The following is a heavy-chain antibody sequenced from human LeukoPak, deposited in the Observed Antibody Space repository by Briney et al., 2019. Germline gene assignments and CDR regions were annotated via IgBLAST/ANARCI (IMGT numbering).Heavy chain of an antibody. CDR2: IYYSRST. CDR3: ARGVYIAAAQYGY. CDR1: GGSISSYY. Sequence: SETLSLTCTVSGGSISSYYWNWIRQPPGKGLEWIGYIYYSRSTNYNPSLKSRVTISVDTSKNQFSLKLNSVTAADTAVYYCARGVYIAAAQYGYWGQGTLVTVSS. D-gene: IGHD6-13*01. V-gene: IGHV4-59*01. J-gene: IGHJ4*02.